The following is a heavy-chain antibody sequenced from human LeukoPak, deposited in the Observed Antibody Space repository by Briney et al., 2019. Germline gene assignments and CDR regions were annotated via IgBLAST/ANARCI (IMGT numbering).Heavy chain of an antibody. CDR3: ARQYSSGWYKGYFQY. D-gene: IGHD6-19*01. CDR1: GGSFSGYY. V-gene: IGHV4-34*01. J-gene: IGHJ1*01. CDR2: INHSGST. Sequence: SETLSLTCGVNGGSFSGYYWSWIRQPPGKGLEWIGEINHSGSTNYNPSLKSRVTISVDTSKNQLSLKLSSVTAADTAVYYCARQYSSGWYKGYFQYWGQGTLVIVSS.